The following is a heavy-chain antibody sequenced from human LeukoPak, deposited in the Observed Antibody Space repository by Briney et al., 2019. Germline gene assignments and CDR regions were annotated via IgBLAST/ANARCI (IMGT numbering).Heavy chain of an antibody. D-gene: IGHD6-13*01. V-gene: IGHV3-30*04. CDR1: GFTFSSYA. Sequence: PGRSLRLSCAASGFTFSSYAMHWVRQAPGKGLEWVATISYDVNSKYYADSVKGRFTISRDNSKNTLYLQMNSLRADDTAVYYCARVQQLTLDYWGQGTLVTVSS. CDR2: ISYDVNSK. J-gene: IGHJ4*02. CDR3: ARVQQLTLDY.